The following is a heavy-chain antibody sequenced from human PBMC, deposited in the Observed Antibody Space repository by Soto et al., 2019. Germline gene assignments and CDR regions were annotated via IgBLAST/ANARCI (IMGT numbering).Heavy chain of an antibody. J-gene: IGHJ3*02. CDR3: ARPETPYLGSELSFDI. CDR2: INAGNGNT. V-gene: IGHV1-3*01. Sequence: QVQLVQSGAEVKKPGASVKVSCKASGYTFTSYAMHWVRQAPGQRLEWMGWINAGNGNTKYSQKFQGRVTITRGTSVSTAYMELGSLRSEDTAVYYCARPETPYLGSELSFDIWGQGTMVTVSS. CDR1: GYTFTSYA. D-gene: IGHD1-7*01.